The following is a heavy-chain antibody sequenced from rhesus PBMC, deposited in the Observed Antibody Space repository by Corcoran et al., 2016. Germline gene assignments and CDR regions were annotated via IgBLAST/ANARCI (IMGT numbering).Heavy chain of an antibody. CDR2: ISESGGTI. CDR1: GFTFSSYE. J-gene: IGHJ4*01. CDR3: TSGYSGSWNSLP. D-gene: IGHD6-25*01. Sequence: DVQLVESGGGLVKPGGSLRLSCVASGFTFSSYEMHWVRQAPGKGLAWVSVISESGGTIYYADSLKGRFTISRDNAKNSLFLQMNSLRAEDTAVYYCTSGYSGSWNSLPWGQGVLVTVSS. V-gene: IGHV3-100*02.